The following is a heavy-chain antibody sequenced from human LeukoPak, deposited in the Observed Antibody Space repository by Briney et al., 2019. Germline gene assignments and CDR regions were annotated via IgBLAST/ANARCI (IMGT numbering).Heavy chain of an antibody. V-gene: IGHV3-30*18. CDR1: GFTFSSYA. J-gene: IGHJ6*02. CDR3: AKENIAARPDYYYYYGMDV. D-gene: IGHD6-6*01. Sequence: GGSLRLSCAASGFTFSSYAMSWVRQAPGKGLEWVAVISYDGSNKYYADSVKGRFTISRDNSKNTLYLQMNSLRAEDTAVYYCAKENIAARPDYYYYYGMDVWGQGTTVTVSS. CDR2: ISYDGSNK.